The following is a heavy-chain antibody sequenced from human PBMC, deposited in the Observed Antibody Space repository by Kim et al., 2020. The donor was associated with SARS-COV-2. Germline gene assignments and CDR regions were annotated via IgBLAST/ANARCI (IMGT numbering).Heavy chain of an antibody. J-gene: IGHJ4*02. Sequence: GGSLRLSCTTSGFTFANYAMSWIRQAPGRGLECVGFIRGEAFGATTEYAASVKGRFTISRDDSNSVAYLQMSSLKPEDTAVYYCTRLSSYYFDKWGQGT. CDR2: IRGEAFGATT. CDR1: GFTFANYA. CDR3: TRLSSYYFDK. D-gene: IGHD6-6*01. V-gene: IGHV3-49*03.